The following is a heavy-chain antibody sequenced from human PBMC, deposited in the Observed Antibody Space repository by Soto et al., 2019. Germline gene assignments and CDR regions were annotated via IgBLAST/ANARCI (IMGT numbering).Heavy chain of an antibody. CDR3: ARRHDILTRSDSFDV. CDR2: FYYSGTT. Sequence: QVQLQESGPGLVKPSQTLSLTGTLSGGSISSEGYYWTWIRQHPGKGLEWIGDFYYSGTTSYNPSLKSRLTISVDTSNNQFSLRLSSVTAADTAMYYCARRHDILTRSDSFDVWGRGTMVTVSS. D-gene: IGHD3-9*01. J-gene: IGHJ3*01. V-gene: IGHV4-31*03. CDR1: GGSISSEGYY.